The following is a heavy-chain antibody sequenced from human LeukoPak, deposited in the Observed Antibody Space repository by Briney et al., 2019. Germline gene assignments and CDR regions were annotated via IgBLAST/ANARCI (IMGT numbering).Heavy chain of an antibody. V-gene: IGHV4-59*01. D-gene: IGHD3-16*01. Sequence: SETLSLTCTVSGGSISSYYWSWIRQPPGKGLEWIGYIYYSGSTNYNPSLKSRVTISVDTSKNQFSLKLSSVTAADTAVYYCARGRYVPDYYYYYMDVWGKGTTVTVSS. CDR3: ARGRYVPDYYYYYMDV. J-gene: IGHJ6*03. CDR2: IYYSGST. CDR1: GGSISSYY.